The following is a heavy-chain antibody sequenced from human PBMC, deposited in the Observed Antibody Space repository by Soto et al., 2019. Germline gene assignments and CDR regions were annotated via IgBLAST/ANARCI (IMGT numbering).Heavy chain of an antibody. D-gene: IGHD3-3*01. CDR3: AKPYDFWSGYFIDY. Sequence: GGSLRLSCAASGFTFSSYAMSWVRQAPGKGLEWVSGISGSGGSTYYADSVKGRFTISRDNSKNTLFLQMNSLRAEDTAVYYCAKPYDFWSGYFIDYWGHGTLVTVSS. CDR2: ISGSGGST. J-gene: IGHJ4*01. V-gene: IGHV3-23*01. CDR1: GFTFSSYA.